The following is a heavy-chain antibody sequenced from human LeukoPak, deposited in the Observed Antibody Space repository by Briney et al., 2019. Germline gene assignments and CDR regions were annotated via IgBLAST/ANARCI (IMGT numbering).Heavy chain of an antibody. CDR2: IYSGGGT. CDR3: ARGKGDGWYPFDY. CDR1: GFTVSSKY. V-gene: IGHV3-53*01. D-gene: IGHD6-19*01. J-gene: IGHJ4*02. Sequence: GGSLRLSCAASGFTVSSKYMSWVRQAPGKGLEGVSLIYSGGGTYYADSVKGRFTISRDNSKNSLYLQMNSLRVEDTAVYYCARGKGDGWYPFDYWGQGTLVTVSS.